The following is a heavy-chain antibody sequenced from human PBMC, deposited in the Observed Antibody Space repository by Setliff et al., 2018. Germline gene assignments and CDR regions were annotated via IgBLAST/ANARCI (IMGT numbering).Heavy chain of an antibody. CDR2: IYYTGIT. CDR3: AKYPSKLPELGIYGRFDY. J-gene: IGHJ4*02. Sequence: PSETLSLTCNVSGGSISSYSYYWGWIRQPPGQGLEWIGNIYYTGITYYNPSLTSRVTISVDTSKNQFPLKLTSVTAADTAVYYCAKYPSKLPELGIYGRFDYWGQGTPVTVSS. D-gene: IGHD7-27*01. CDR1: GGSISSYSYY. V-gene: IGHV4-39*06.